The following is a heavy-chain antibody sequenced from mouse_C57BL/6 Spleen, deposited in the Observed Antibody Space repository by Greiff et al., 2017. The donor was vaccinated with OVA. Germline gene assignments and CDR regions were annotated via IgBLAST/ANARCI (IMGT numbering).Heavy chain of an antibody. V-gene: IGHV2-2*01. D-gene: IGHD1-1*01. CDR1: GFSLTSYG. Sequence: VHLVESGPGLVQPSQSLSITCTVSGFSLTSYGVHWVRQSPGKGLEWLGVIWSGGSTDYNAAFISRLSISKDNSKSQVFFKMNSLQADDTAIYYCAPHYGSSYYAMDYWGQGTSVTVSS. CDR2: IWSGGST. CDR3: APHYGSSYYAMDY. J-gene: IGHJ4*01.